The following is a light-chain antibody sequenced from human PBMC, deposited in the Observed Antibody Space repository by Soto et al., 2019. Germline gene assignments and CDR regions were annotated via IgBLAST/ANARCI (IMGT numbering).Light chain of an antibody. CDR1: SSDVGSYNR. J-gene: IGLJ1*01. CDR2: EVS. Sequence: QSALTQPPSVSGSPGQSVTISCTGTSSDVGSYNRVSWYQQPPGTAPKLMIHEVSNRPSGVPDRFSGSKSGNTASLTISGLQAEDEADYYCSLYTSRRTYVFGTGTKLTVL. V-gene: IGLV2-18*01. CDR3: SLYTSRRTYV.